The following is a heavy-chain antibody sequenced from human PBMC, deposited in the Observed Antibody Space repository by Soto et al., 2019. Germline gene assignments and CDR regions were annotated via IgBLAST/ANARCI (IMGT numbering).Heavy chain of an antibody. D-gene: IGHD2-15*01. CDR3: ARVDREDIAVVIGARAGEYGVDV. CDR1: GFTFRSYA. CDR2: IAYDGSNK. Sequence: QVQLVESGGGVVQPGRSLRLSCAASGFTFRSYAMHWVRQAPGKGLECVAVIAYDGSNKFYRDYVKGRFTISRDNSKNTLYLQINSLRYEDTAVYYCARVDREDIAVVIGARAGEYGVDVWGQGTTVTVSS. J-gene: IGHJ6*02. V-gene: IGHV3-30-3*01.